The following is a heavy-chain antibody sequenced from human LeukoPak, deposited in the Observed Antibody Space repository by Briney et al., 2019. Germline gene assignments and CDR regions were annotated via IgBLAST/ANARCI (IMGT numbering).Heavy chain of an antibody. CDR2: ISYDGSNK. D-gene: IGHD3-16*01. CDR1: GFTFSSYA. J-gene: IGHJ4*02. CDR3: ARVPRRNEIGVNFDY. Sequence: GGSLRLSCAASGFTFSSYAMHWVRQAPGKGLEWVAVISYDGSNKYYADSVKGRFTISRDNSKNTLYLQMNSLRAEDTAVYYCARVPRRNEIGVNFDYWGQGTLVTVSS. V-gene: IGHV3-30-3*01.